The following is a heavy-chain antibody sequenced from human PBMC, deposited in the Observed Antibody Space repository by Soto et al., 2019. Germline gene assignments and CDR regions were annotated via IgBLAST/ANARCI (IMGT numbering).Heavy chain of an antibody. CDR3: ARHPDSGYDYGVDY. V-gene: IGHV4-59*08. Sequence: SETLSLTCTVSGGSISSYYWSWIRQPPGKGLEWIGYIYYSGSTNYNPSLKSRVTISVDTSKNQFSLKLSSVTAADTAVYYCARHPDSGYDYGVDYWGQGTLVTVSS. D-gene: IGHD5-12*01. CDR2: IYYSGST. CDR1: GGSISSYY. J-gene: IGHJ4*02.